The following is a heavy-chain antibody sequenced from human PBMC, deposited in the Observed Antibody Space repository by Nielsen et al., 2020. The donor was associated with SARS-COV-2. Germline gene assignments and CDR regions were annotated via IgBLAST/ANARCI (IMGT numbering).Heavy chain of an antibody. J-gene: IGHJ6*02. Sequence: WVRQAPGQGLEWMGIINPSGGSTSYAQKFQGRVTMTRDTSTSTAYMELSSLRSEDTAVYYCARATNYDSSGYYHNYYYYYGMDVWGQGTTVTVSS. D-gene: IGHD3-22*01. CDR3: ARATNYDSSGYYHNYYYYYGMDV. CDR2: INPSGGST. V-gene: IGHV1-46*01.